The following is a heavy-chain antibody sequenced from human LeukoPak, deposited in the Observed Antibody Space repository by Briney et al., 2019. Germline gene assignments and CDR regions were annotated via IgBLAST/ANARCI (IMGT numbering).Heavy chain of an antibody. CDR1: GFTFSSSW. V-gene: IGHV3-74*01. D-gene: IGHD1-26*01. J-gene: IGHJ5*02. Sequence: GGSLRLSCAASGFTFSSSWMHWVRQAPGKGLVWVSRINSDGSSTNYADSVKGRFTISRDNAQNTLYLQMNSLRAEDTAVYYCARVLRVGAPNWFDPWGQGTLVTVSS. CDR2: INSDGSST. CDR3: ARVLRVGAPNWFDP.